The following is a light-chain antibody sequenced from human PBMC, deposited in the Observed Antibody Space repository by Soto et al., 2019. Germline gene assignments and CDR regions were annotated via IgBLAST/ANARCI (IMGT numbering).Light chain of an antibody. CDR2: YDD. CDR1: SSNIGNNA. Sequence: QSVLTQPPSVSEAPRQRVTISCSGSSSNIGNNAVNWYQQLPRKAAKLLIYYDDLLPSAVSARFSAYKSATSASPAISGLQYEEEADYYCAAWDDSLNGWVFGGGTKLTVL. CDR3: AAWDDSLNGWV. V-gene: IGLV1-36*01. J-gene: IGLJ3*02.